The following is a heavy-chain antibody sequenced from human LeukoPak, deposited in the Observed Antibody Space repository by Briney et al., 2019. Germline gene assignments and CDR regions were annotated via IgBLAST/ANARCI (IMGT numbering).Heavy chain of an antibody. CDR1: GGSVSSGSYY. CDR3: ARVGGIAAGIDY. J-gene: IGHJ4*02. D-gene: IGHD6-13*01. Sequence: SETLSLTCTVSGGSVSSGSYYWSWIRQPPGKGLEWIGYIYYSGSTNYNPSLKSRVTISVDTSKNQFSLKLSSVTAADTAVYYCARVGGIAAGIDYWGQGTLVTVSS. V-gene: IGHV4-61*01. CDR2: IYYSGST.